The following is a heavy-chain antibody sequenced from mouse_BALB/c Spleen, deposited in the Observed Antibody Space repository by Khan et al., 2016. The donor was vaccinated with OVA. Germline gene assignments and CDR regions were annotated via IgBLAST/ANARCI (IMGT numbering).Heavy chain of an antibody. CDR1: GFTFSSFG. Sequence: EVALVESGGGLVQPGGSRKLSCAASGFTFSSFGMHWVRQAPEKGLEWVAYISSGSSTIYYADTVKGRFTISRDNPKNTLVRQMTSLRSEDTAMYYCARFITTPYYAMDYWGQGTSVTVSS. CDR2: ISSGSSTI. V-gene: IGHV5-17*02. CDR3: ARFITTPYYAMDY. D-gene: IGHD1-1*01. J-gene: IGHJ4*01.